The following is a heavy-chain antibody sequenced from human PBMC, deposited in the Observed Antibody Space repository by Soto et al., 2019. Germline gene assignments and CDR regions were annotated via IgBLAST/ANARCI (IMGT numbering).Heavy chain of an antibody. V-gene: IGHV4-31*03. Sequence: PSETLSLTCTVSGGSISSGGYYWSWIRQHPGKGLEWIGYIYYSGSTYYSPSLKSRVTISVDTSKNQFSLKLSSVTAADTAVYYCARAPGYCSSTSCYRVYNWFDPWGQGTLVTVSS. D-gene: IGHD2-2*02. J-gene: IGHJ5*02. CDR3: ARAPGYCSSTSCYRVYNWFDP. CDR2: IYYSGST. CDR1: GGSISSGGYY.